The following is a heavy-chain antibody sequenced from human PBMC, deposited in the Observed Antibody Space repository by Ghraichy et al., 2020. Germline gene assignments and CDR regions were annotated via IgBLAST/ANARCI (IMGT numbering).Heavy chain of an antibody. CDR2: IYYSEST. CDR3: AACPHPVPRYCDY. Sequence: SETLSLTCTVSGGSVSSGHFYWSWIRQPPGKGLEWIGYIYYSESTGYNPSLKSRVTISVDTSKNQFSLKLSSVTAADTAVYYCAACPHPVPRYCDYWGQGTLVPVPS. V-gene: IGHV4-61*01. CDR1: GGSVSSGHFY. J-gene: IGHJ4*02.